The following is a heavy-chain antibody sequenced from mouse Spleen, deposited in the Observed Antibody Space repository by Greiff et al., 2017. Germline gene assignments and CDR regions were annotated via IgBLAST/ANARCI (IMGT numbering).Heavy chain of an antibody. CDR3: ALMITGYYYAMDY. CDR1: GYTFTDYN. V-gene: IGHV1-22*01. D-gene: IGHD2-4*01. J-gene: IGHJ4*01. Sequence: EVQLQQSGPELVKPGASVKMSCKASGYTFTDYNMHWVKQSHGKSLEWIGYINPNNGGTSYNQKFKGKATLTVNKSSSTAYMELRSLTSEDSAVYYCALMITGYYYAMDYWGQGTSVTVSS. CDR2: INPNNGGT.